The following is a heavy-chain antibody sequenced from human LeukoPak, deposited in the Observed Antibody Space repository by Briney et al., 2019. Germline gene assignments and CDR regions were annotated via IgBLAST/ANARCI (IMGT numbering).Heavy chain of an antibody. CDR2: IYYSGST. D-gene: IGHD6-13*01. V-gene: IGHV4-59*08. J-gene: IGHJ5*02. Sequence: SETLSLTCTVSGGSISSYYWSWIRLPPGKGLEWIGYIYYSGSTNYNPSLRSRVTISVDTSKNQFSLKLSSVTAADTAIYYCARAYHSSWYLNWFDPWGQGTLVTVSS. CDR3: ARAYHSSWYLNWFDP. CDR1: GGSISSYY.